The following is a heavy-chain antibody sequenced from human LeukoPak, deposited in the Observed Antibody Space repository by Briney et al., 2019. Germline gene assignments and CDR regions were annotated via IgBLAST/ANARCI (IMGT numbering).Heavy chain of an antibody. V-gene: IGHV4-59*01. Sequence: PSETLSLTCTVSGGSISSYYWSWIRQPPGKGLEWIGYIYYSGSTNYNPPLKSRVTISVDTSKNQFSLKLSSVTAADTAVYYCARVPIGGAAFFDYWGQGTLVTVSS. D-gene: IGHD2-21*01. CDR2: IYYSGST. CDR3: ARVPIGGAAFFDY. CDR1: GGSISSYY. J-gene: IGHJ4*02.